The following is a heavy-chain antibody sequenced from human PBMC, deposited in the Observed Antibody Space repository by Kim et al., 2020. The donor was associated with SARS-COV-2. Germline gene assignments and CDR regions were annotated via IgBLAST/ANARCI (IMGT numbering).Heavy chain of an antibody. D-gene: IGHD5-18*01. J-gene: IGHJ4*02. CDR3: ARVKQHATNPFDY. V-gene: IGHV4-34*01. Sequence: YNPSLKSRVTISVDTSKNQFSLKLSSVTAADTAVYYCARVKQHATNPFDYWGQGTLVTVSS.